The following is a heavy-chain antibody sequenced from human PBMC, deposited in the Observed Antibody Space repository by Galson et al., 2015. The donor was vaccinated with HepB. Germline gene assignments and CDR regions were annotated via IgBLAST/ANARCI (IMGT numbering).Heavy chain of an antibody. J-gene: IGHJ5*02. CDR2: IIPFLGRP. V-gene: IGHV1-69*10. CDR1: GGTFSTYT. CDR3: ARSGLRFLEWLSASPKPDWFDP. Sequence: SVKVSCKASGGTFSTYTITWVRQAPGQGLEWMGGIIPFLGRPNYAQRFQDRVTITADKFTSTVYMELSSLRSEDTAVYYCARSGLRFLEWLSASPKPDWFDPWGQGTLVTVSS. D-gene: IGHD3-3*01.